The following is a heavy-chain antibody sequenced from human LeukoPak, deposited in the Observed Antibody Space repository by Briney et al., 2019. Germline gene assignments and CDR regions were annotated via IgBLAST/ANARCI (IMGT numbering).Heavy chain of an antibody. CDR2: ISYDGSNA. D-gene: IGHD3-22*01. V-gene: IGHV3-30*01. J-gene: IGHJ4*02. CDR3: TRGQYYYHSGHYLGNFDY. CDR1: GFTFSKYA. Sequence: GGSLRLSCAASGFTFSKYALHWVRQAPGKGLEWVALISYDGSNADYVDSVKGRFTISRDNSKNTLFLQMNSLRAEDTAVYYCTRGQYYYHSGHYLGNFDYWGPGTLVTVSS.